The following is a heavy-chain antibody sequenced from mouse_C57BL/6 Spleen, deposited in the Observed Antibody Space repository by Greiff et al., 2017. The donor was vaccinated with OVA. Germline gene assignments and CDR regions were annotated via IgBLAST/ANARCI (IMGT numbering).Heavy chain of an antibody. Sequence: VKLQQPGAELVKPGASVKLSCKASGYTFTSYWMHWVKQRPGRGLEWIGRIAPNSGGTKYNEKFKSKATLTVDKPSSTAYMQLSSLTSEDSAVYYCARWRWLLRHFDVWGTGTTVTVSS. J-gene: IGHJ1*03. D-gene: IGHD2-3*01. CDR2: IAPNSGGT. CDR1: GYTFTSYW. V-gene: IGHV1-72*01. CDR3: ARWRWLLRHFDV.